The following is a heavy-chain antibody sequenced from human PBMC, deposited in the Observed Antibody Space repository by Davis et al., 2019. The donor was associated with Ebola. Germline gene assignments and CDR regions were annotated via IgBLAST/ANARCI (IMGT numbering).Heavy chain of an antibody. D-gene: IGHD2-2*02. CDR2: IYYSGST. V-gene: IGHV4-30-4*08. CDR1: GGSISSGDYY. Sequence: PSETLSLTCTVSGGSISSGDYYWSWIRQPPGKGLEWIGYIYYSGSTYYNPSLKSRVTISVDTSKNQFSLRLSSVTAADTAVYYCARDCSRTNCYTRDYYMDVWGKGTTVTVSS. J-gene: IGHJ6*03. CDR3: ARDCSRTNCYTRDYYMDV.